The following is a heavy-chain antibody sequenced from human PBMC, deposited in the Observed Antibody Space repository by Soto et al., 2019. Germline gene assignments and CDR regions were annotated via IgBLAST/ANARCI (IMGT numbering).Heavy chain of an antibody. J-gene: IGHJ4*02. D-gene: IGHD6-6*01. CDR1: GYTLTELS. V-gene: IGHV1-24*01. CDR2: FDPEDGET. CDR3: ATAVAARLPYYFDY. Sequence: ASVKVSFKVSGYTLTELSMHWLRQAPGKGLEWMGGFDPEDGETIYAQKFQGRVTMTEDTSTDTAYMELSSLRSEDTAVYYCATAVAARLPYYFDYWGQGTLVTVSS.